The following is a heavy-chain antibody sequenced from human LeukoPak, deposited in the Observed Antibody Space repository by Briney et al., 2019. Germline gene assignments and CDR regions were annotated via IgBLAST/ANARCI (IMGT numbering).Heavy chain of an antibody. D-gene: IGHD3-10*01. J-gene: IGHJ4*02. CDR1: GFTFSSHG. CDR2: ISNDGSKK. V-gene: IGHV3-30*18. CDR3: AKGMVRGGFDY. Sequence: PGGSLRLSCVASGFTFSSHGMHWVRQAPGKGLEWVAVISNDGSKKLYGDPVKGRFTISRDNPKNTLYLQMNSLRAEDTAVYYCAKGMVRGGFDYWGQGTLVTVSS.